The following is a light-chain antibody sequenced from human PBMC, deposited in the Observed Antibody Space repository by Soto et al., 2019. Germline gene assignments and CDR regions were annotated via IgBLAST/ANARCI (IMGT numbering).Light chain of an antibody. Sequence: QSALTQPPSVSGSPGQSVTISCTGTASDVGAYDYVSWYQQHQGKAPKLIIYEVTKRPSGVPDRFSGSKSGNTASLTVSGLQADDEADYHCYSYSGPNSVDVFGGGTKLTVL. J-gene: IGLJ3*02. CDR3: YSYSGPNSVDV. CDR2: EVT. V-gene: IGLV2-8*01. CDR1: ASDVGAYDY.